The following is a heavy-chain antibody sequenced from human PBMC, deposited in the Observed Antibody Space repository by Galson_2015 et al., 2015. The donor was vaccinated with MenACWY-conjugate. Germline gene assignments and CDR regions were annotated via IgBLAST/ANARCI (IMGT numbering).Heavy chain of an antibody. Sequence: SLRLSCAASGFTFSSYGMHWVRQAPGKGLEWVAVIWYDGSNKYYADSVKGRFTISRDNSKNTLYLQMNSLRAEDTAVYYCAREGENYYYYGMDVWGQGTTVTVSS. V-gene: IGHV3-33*01. CDR3: AREGENYYYYGMDV. CDR2: IWYDGSNK. D-gene: IGHD2-21*01. CDR1: GFTFSSYG. J-gene: IGHJ6*02.